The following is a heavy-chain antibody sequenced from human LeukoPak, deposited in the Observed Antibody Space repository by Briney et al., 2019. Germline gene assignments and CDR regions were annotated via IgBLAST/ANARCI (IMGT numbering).Heavy chain of an antibody. CDR1: GYTFTSYA. CDR3: ARDLGDGYNLGYVH. V-gene: IGHV7-4-1*02. CDR2: INTNTGNP. D-gene: IGHD5-24*01. Sequence: ASVKVSCKASGYTFTSYAMNWVRQAPGQGLEWMGWINTNTGNPTYAQGFTGRFVFSLDTSVSTAYLQISSLKAEDTAVYYCARDLGDGYNLGYVHWGQGTLVTVSS. J-gene: IGHJ4*02.